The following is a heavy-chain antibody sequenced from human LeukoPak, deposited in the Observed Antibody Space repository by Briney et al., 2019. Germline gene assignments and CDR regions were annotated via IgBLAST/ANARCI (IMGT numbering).Heavy chain of an antibody. V-gene: IGHV3-23*01. CDR2: LSDSGSNT. J-gene: IGHJ5*02. D-gene: IGHD2-2*01. CDR3: AKDHLGYCSSTSCPNWFDP. Sequence: GGSLRLSCAASGFSFSSYAMSWVRQAPGEGLEWVSGLSDSGSNTIYADSVKGRFTISRDNSKNTLFLQMNSLRAEDTAVYYCAKDHLGYCSSTSCPNWFDPWGQGTLVTVSS. CDR1: GFSFSSYA.